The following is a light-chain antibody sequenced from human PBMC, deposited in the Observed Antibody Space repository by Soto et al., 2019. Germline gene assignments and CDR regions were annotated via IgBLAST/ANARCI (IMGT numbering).Light chain of an antibody. CDR3: QQRSSWPFT. Sequence: AIQMTQSPSSLSASVGDRVTISCRASQGIGNALGWYQQKPGKPPKVLIYGASNLQSGVPPRFSGSGSGTDCTLTISSLEQEDGSVYYCQQRSSWPFTFGPGTKVDIK. J-gene: IGKJ3*01. CDR1: QGIGNA. CDR2: GAS. V-gene: IGKV1-6*01.